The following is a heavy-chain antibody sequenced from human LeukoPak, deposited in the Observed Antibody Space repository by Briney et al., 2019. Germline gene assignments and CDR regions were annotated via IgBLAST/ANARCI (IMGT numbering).Heavy chain of an antibody. CDR3: ARHGTGQKAFDV. CDR1: GAFSSDSY. CDR2: IHYSGST. D-gene: IGHD1-14*01. V-gene: IGHV4-59*08. J-gene: IGHJ3*01. Sequence: SETLSLTCTVSGAFSSDSYWSWIRQPPGKGLEWIGQIHYSGSTIYNPSLKSRVTMSLDTSRNHFSLKLSSVTAADTAVYYCARHGTGQKAFDVWGQGTMVIVSS.